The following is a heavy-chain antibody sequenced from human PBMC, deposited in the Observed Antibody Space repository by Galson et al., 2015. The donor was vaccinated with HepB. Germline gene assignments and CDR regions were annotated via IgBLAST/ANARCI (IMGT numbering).Heavy chain of an antibody. CDR3: ARRGGSRLTATFDL. D-gene: IGHD2-15*01. J-gene: IGHJ4*02. CDR2: INHIGGT. V-gene: IGHV4-34*01. Sequence: ETLSLTCAVSGGSFSGLYWTWIRQSPDKGLEWIGEINHIGGTNYNPSLKSRATLSVDTSRKQFSPKLRSLNAADTAVYYCARRGGSRLTATFDLWGQGVVVTVSS. CDR1: GGSFSGLY.